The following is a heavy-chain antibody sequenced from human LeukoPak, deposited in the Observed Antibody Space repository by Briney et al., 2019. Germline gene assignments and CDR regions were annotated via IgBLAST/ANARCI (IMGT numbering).Heavy chain of an antibody. Sequence: ASVKVSCKASGYTFTSYAMHWVRQAPGQRLEWMGWINAGNANTKYSQKFQGRVTITRDTPASTAYMELSSLRSEDTAVYYCAGDPCSGGSCYIHPFNYWGQGTLVTVSS. CDR2: INAGNANT. CDR1: GYTFTSYA. D-gene: IGHD2-15*01. CDR3: AGDPCSGGSCYIHPFNY. J-gene: IGHJ4*02. V-gene: IGHV1-3*01.